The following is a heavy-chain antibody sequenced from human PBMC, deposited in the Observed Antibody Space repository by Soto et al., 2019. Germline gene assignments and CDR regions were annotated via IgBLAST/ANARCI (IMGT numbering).Heavy chain of an antibody. Sequence: QVQLVKSGTEVKKPGSSVKVSCKTSGGTFSSFPIAWVRQPPGQGLEWVGGIIPVLGAPSYAQTFQGRVTITADESTSAAYLELSSLRSDDTAVYFCARDRHYENHTFYYLKYYFDYWGQGTLVTVSS. V-gene: IGHV1-69*01. J-gene: IGHJ4*02. D-gene: IGHD3-22*01. CDR3: ARDRHYENHTFYYLKYYFDY. CDR1: GGTFSSFP. CDR2: IIPVLGAP.